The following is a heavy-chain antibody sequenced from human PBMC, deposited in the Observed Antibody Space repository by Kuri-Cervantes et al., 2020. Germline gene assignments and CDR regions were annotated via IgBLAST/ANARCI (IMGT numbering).Heavy chain of an antibody. D-gene: IGHD3-10*01. J-gene: IGHJ4*02. V-gene: IGHV1-24*01. CDR2: FDPEDGET. CDR3: ARVRYYYGSGSEKFDY. Sequence: ASVKVSCKVSGYTLTELSMHWVRQAPGKGLEWMGGFDPEDGETIYAQKFQGRVTMTEDTSTDTAYMELSSLRSEDTAVYYCARVRYYYGSGSEKFDYWGQGTLVTVSS. CDR1: GYTLTELS.